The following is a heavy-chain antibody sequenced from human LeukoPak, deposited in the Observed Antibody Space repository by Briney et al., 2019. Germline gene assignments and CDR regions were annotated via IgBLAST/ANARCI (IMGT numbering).Heavy chain of an antibody. J-gene: IGHJ5*02. CDR2: IYYSGST. CDR1: GGSISSGDYY. D-gene: IGHD2-8*01. CDR3: ASRRYCTNGVCYTRWFDP. V-gene: IGHV4-30-4*08. Sequence: SETLSLTCTVSGGSISSGDYYWSWIRQPPGKGLEWIGYIYYSGSTYYNPSLKSRVTISVDTSKNQFSLKLSSVTAADTAVYYCASRRYCTNGVCYTRWFDPWGQGTLVTVSS.